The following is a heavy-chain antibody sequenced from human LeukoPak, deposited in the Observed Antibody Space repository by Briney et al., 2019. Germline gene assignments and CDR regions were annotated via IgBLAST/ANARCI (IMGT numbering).Heavy chain of an antibody. Sequence: GGSLRLSCAASGFTFSDYYMSWIRQAPGKGLEWISYISGGGSTIYYADSVKGRFTISRDNAKNSLFLQMNSLRAEDTAVYYCARETITSFDYWGQGTLSPSPQ. D-gene: IGHD4/OR15-4a*01. CDR2: ISGGGSTI. CDR1: GFTFSDYY. J-gene: IGHJ4*02. CDR3: ARETITSFDY. V-gene: IGHV3-11*04.